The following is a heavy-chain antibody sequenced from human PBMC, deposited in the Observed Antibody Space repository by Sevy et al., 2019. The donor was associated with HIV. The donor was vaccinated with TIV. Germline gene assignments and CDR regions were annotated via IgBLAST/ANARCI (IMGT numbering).Heavy chain of an antibody. CDR2: INPDSGDP. J-gene: IGHJ4*02. CDR3: VRDDRDGYFEY. Sequence: ASVKVSCKASGYTFTGYYIHWMRQAPGQGLEWMGWINPDSGDPTYAPKFQGRVTLTRDTSISTAYMDLSRLKSDDTAVYYCVRDDRDGYFEYWGQGTLVTVSS. V-gene: IGHV1-2*02. CDR1: GYTFTGYY.